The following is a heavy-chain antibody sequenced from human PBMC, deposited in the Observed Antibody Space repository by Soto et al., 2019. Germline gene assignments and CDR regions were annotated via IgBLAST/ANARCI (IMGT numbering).Heavy chain of an antibody. Sequence: SLRLSYAASGFSFDDYAMHWVRQAPGKGLEWVTGISWNSGTIGYADSVKGRFTISRDNAKNSLYPQMNSLRAEDTALYYCARDVWSRASGPPDSWGQGTLVTVSS. CDR2: ISWNSGTI. J-gene: IGHJ4*02. V-gene: IGHV3-9*01. CDR3: ARDVWSRASGPPDS. CDR1: GFSFDDYA. D-gene: IGHD3-10*01.